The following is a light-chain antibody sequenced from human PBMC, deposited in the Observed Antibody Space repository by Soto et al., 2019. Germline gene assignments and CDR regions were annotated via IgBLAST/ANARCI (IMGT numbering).Light chain of an antibody. CDR1: SSDVGVYNY. V-gene: IGLV2-8*01. Sequence: QSALTQPPSASGSPGQSVTISCTGTSSDVGVYNYVSWYQQHPGKAPKLMIYEVSKRPSGVPDRFSGSKSGTTASLTVSGLQAEDEADYYCSSFAGTNKLVFGGGTKLTVL. J-gene: IGLJ2*01. CDR3: SSFAGTNKLV. CDR2: EVS.